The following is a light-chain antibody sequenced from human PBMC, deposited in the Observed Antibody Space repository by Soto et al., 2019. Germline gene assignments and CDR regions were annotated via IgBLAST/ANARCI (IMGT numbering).Light chain of an antibody. J-gene: IGKJ4*01. CDR3: QPYNNWPLT. Sequence: EIVMTQSPATLSVSPGERATLSCRASQSVDSNLAWYQHKPGQTPRLLIYDTSTRATGVPTRFSGSRSGAEFTLTINSLQSEDFAVYYCQPYNNWPLTFGGGTKVDIK. CDR2: DTS. CDR1: QSVDSN. V-gene: IGKV3-15*01.